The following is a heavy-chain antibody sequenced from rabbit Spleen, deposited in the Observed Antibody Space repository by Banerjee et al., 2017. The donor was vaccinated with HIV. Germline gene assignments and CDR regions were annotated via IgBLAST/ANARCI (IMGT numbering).Heavy chain of an antibody. CDR3: ARDLAGVIGWNFGW. CDR2: IYPGSSGNT. J-gene: IGHJ4*01. CDR1: GFSFNSGYD. D-gene: IGHD4-1*01. V-gene: IGHV1S40*01. Sequence: QSLEESGGGLVKPGASLTLTCKASGFSFNSGYDMCWVRQAPGKGLEWITCIYPGSSGNTYSATWATGRFTFSKTSSTTVTLQMTSLTAADTATYFCARDLAGVIGWNFGWWGQGTLVTVS.